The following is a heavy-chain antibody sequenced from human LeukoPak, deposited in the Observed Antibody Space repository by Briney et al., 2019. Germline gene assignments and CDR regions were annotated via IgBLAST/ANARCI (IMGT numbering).Heavy chain of an antibody. J-gene: IGHJ4*02. V-gene: IGHV3-21*04. Sequence: GGSLRLSCAASGFTFSSYSMNWVRQAPGKGLEWVSSISSSSSYIYYADSVKGRFTISRDNAKNSLYLQMNSLRAEDTAVYYCAKSGPPSSSWYGLSYFDYWGQGTLVTVSS. CDR1: GFTFSSYS. D-gene: IGHD6-13*01. CDR3: AKSGPPSSSWYGLSYFDY. CDR2: ISSSSSYI.